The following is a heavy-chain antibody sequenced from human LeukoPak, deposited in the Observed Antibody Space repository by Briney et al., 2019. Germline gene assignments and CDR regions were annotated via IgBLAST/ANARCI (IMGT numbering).Heavy chain of an antibody. CDR3: ARGVRIAAAGNWFDP. V-gene: IGHV4-39*07. CDR2: INHSGST. D-gene: IGHD6-13*01. J-gene: IGHJ5*02. Sequence: PSETLSLTCTVSGGSISSSSYYWGWIRQPPGKGLEWIGEINHSGSTNYNPSLKSRVTISVDTSKNQFSLKLSSVTAADTAAYYCARGVRIAAAGNWFDPWGQGTLVTVSS. CDR1: GGSISSSSYY.